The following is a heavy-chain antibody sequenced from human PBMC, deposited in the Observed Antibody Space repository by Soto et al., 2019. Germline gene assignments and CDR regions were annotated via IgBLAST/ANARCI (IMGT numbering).Heavy chain of an antibody. J-gene: IGHJ2*01. CDR1: GGSISSSSYY. D-gene: IGHD6-13*01. CDR3: ASRDSSWYLDWYFDL. V-gene: IGHV4-39*01. Sequence: PSETLSLTCTVSGGSISSSSYYWGWIRQPPGKGLEWIGSIYYSGSTYYNPSLKSRVTISVDTSKNQFSLKLSSVTAADTAVYYCASRDSSWYLDWYFDLGGRGTLVTVSS. CDR2: IYYSGST.